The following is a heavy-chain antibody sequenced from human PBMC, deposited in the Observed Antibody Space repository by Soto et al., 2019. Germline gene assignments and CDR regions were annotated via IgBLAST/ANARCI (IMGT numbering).Heavy chain of an antibody. CDR3: ARTDCSGGSYYLNYGMDV. D-gene: IGHD2-15*01. V-gene: IGHV1-18*01. CDR2: ISAYNGNT. CDR1: GYTFTSYG. Sequence: GASVKVSCKASGYTFTSYGISWVRQAPGQGLEWMGWISAYNGNTNYAQKLQGRVTMTTDTSTSTAYMELRSLRSDDTAVYYCARTDCSGGSYYLNYGMDVWGQGTTVTVSS. J-gene: IGHJ6*02.